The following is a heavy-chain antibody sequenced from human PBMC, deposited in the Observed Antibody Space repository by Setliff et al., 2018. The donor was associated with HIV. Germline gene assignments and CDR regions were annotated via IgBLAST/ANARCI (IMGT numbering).Heavy chain of an antibody. CDR2: IYTSGST. J-gene: IGHJ4*02. D-gene: IGHD3-22*01. V-gene: IGHV4-4*09. CDR3: ARGLSFYDPGGFDY. Sequence: SETLSLTCTVSGGSISSYYWSWIRQPPGKGLEWIGYIYTSGSTNYNPSLKSRVTISVDTSKNQFSLKLSSVTAADTAVYYCARGLSFYDPGGFDYWGQGTQVTVSS. CDR1: GGSISSYY.